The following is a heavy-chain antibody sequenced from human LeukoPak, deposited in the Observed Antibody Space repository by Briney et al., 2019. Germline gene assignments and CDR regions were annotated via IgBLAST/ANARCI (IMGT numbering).Heavy chain of an antibody. CDR3: ATEDSYGYIDN. V-gene: IGHV4-59*11. CDR1: GGSIKSHY. D-gene: IGHD5-18*01. Sequence: SETLSLTCTVSGGSIKSHYCNWIRQPPGKRPEWIGYIYSSGGTNSHPSLKSRVTMSVDTSKNQFSLNLTSVTAADTAVYYCATEDSYGYIDNWGQGTLVTVSS. J-gene: IGHJ4*02. CDR2: IYSSGGT.